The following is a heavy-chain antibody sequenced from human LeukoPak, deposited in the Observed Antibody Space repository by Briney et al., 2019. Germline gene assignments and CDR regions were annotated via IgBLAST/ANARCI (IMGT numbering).Heavy chain of an antibody. D-gene: IGHD3-10*01. V-gene: IGHV3-21*01. J-gene: IGHJ4*02. CDR2: ISSSSSYI. CDR3: ARDQDYTYYYGSGSSDY. Sequence: GGSLRLSCAASGFTFSSYSMHWVRQAPGNGLEWVSSISSSSSYIYYADSVKGRFAISRDNAKNSLYLQMNSLRAEDTAVYYCARDQDYTYYYGSGSSDYWGQGILVTVSS. CDR1: GFTFSSYS.